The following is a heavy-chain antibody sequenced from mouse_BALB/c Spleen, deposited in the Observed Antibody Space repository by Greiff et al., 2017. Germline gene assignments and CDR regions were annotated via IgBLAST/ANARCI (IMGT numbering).Heavy chain of an antibody. CDR1: GFTFSDYY. CDR3: ARAYDYDGGCAY. V-gene: IGHV5-4*02. Sequence: EVKLVESGGGLVKPGGSLKLSCAASGFTFSDYYMYWVRQTPEKRLEWVATISDGGSYTYYPDSVKGRFTISRDNAKNNLYMQMSSLMSEDTAMYYCARAYDYDGGCAYWGQGTLVTVSA. J-gene: IGHJ3*01. CDR2: ISDGGSYT. D-gene: IGHD2-4*01.